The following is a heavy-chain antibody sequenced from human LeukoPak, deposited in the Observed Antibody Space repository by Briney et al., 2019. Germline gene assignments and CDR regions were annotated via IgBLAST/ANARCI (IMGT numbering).Heavy chain of an antibody. J-gene: IGHJ4*02. V-gene: IGHV3-64*02. D-gene: IGHD1-26*01. CDR2: INTDGRVT. Sequence: GGSLGLSCVGSGFSFRYFAIHWVRQAPGKGLEYVSVINTDGRVTYYADSVKGRFTISRDNSKNTVYLQMGSLRGDDMAVYYCTKDGGSFCDFDYWGQGALVTVSS. CDR3: TKDGGSFCDFDY. CDR1: GFSFRYFA.